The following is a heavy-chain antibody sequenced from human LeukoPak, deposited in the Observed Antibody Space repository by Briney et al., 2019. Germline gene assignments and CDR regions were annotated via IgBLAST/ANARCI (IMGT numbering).Heavy chain of an antibody. CDR1: GYTFSHYS. Sequence: GGSLRLSCAASGYTFSHYSVNWVRQAPGKGLEWVSSISSTSDYIYYADSVKGRFTIFRDNTKSSLYLQMNSLRAEDTAVYYCVSGNDPDSTWENYRLDAFDIWGQGTTVIVSS. D-gene: IGHD3-16*02. CDR3: VSGNDPDSTWENYRLDAFDI. CDR2: ISSTSDYI. J-gene: IGHJ3*02. V-gene: IGHV3-21*01.